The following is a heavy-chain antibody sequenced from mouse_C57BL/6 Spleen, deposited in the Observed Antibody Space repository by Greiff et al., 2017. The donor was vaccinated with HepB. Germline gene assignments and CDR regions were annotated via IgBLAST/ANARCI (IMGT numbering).Heavy chain of an antibody. J-gene: IGHJ1*03. CDR2: IYPGDGDT. D-gene: IGHD1-2*01. CDR1: GYAFSSSW. Sequence: QVQLQQSGPELVKPGASVKISCKASGYAFSSSWMNWVKQRPGKGLEWIGRIYPGDGDTNYNGKFKGKATLTADKSSSTAYMQLSSLTYEDSAVYFCASSASTGDWYFDVWGTETTVTVSS. V-gene: IGHV1-82*01. CDR3: ASSASTGDWYFDV.